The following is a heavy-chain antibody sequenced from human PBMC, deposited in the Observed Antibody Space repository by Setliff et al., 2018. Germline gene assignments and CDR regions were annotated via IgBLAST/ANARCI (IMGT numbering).Heavy chain of an antibody. D-gene: IGHD6-13*01. V-gene: IGHV1-24*01. J-gene: IGHJ4*02. CDR1: GYTLTELS. Sequence: ASVKVSCKVSGYTLTELSMHWVRQAPGKGLEWMGGFDPEDGETIYSQKFQGRVTMTEDTSTDTAYMELSSLRSEDTAVYYCATVEAITIAAAGTTIFDYWGQGTLVTVSS. CDR2: FDPEDGET. CDR3: ATVEAITIAAAGTTIFDY.